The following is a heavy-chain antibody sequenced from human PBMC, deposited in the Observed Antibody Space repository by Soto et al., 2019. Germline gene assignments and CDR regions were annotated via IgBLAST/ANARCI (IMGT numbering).Heavy chain of an antibody. Sequence: GGSLRLSCAASGFTFSSYGMHWVRQAPGRGLEWVAVIWYDGSNKYYADSVKGRFTISRDNSKNTLYLQMNSLRAEDTAVYYCARLPTYSSRRYSHLVDDAFDIWGQGTMVTVS. CDR2: IWYDGSNK. CDR1: GFTFSSYG. J-gene: IGHJ3*02. V-gene: IGHV3-33*01. CDR3: ARLPTYSSRRYSHLVDDAFDI. D-gene: IGHD6-13*01.